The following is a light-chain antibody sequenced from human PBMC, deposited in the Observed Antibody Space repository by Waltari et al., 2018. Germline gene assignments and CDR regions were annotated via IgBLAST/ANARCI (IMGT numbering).Light chain of an antibody. J-gene: IGKJ3*01. Sequence: DIQMTQSPSSLSASVGDRVTITCRASQSISSYLNWYQQKPGKAPKLLIYAASSLQSGVPSRFSGRGSGTDFTLTIRSLQPEDFATYYCQQSYSTPLFGPGTKVDIK. CDR1: QSISSY. CDR2: AAS. V-gene: IGKV1-39*01. CDR3: QQSYSTPL.